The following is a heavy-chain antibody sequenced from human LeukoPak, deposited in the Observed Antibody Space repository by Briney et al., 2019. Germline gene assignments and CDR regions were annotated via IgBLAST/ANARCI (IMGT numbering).Heavy chain of an antibody. Sequence: ASVKVSCKASGGTFSSYAISWVRRAPGQGLEWMGGIIPIFGTANYAQKFQGRVTITTDESTSTAYMELSSLRSEDTAVYYCARGLYYYDSSGYDYYYMDVWGKGTTVTVSS. CDR2: IIPIFGTA. J-gene: IGHJ6*03. CDR1: GGTFSSYA. D-gene: IGHD3-22*01. V-gene: IGHV1-69*05. CDR3: ARGLYYYDSSGYDYYYMDV.